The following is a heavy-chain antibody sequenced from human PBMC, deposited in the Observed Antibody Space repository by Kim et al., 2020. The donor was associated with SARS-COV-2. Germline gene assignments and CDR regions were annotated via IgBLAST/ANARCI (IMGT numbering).Heavy chain of an antibody. CDR3: AKDPTAWYGSGSYYPAFFDN. J-gene: IGHJ4*02. CDR1: GFTFSSYA. Sequence: GGSLRLSCAASGFTFSSYAMSWVRQAPGKGLEWVSAISGSGGRTYYADSVKGRFTISRDNSKNTLYLQMNSLRAEDTAVYYCAKDPTAWYGSGSYYPAFFDNWGQGTLGTASS. D-gene: IGHD3-10*01. CDR2: ISGSGGRT. V-gene: IGHV3-23*01.